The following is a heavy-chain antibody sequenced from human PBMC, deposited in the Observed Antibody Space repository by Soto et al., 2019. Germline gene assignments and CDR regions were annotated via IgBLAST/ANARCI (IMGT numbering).Heavy chain of an antibody. Sequence: QVQLVQSGTEVKKPGASVKVSCKASGYTFSTYVISWLRQAPGQGPEWMGWVNGYNGYTKYAEKFQGRVTMTTDTSTSTAYMELWSLRSDDTAVYYCARDDQNWFDPWGQGTLVSVSS. J-gene: IGHJ5*02. CDR3: ARDDQNWFDP. CDR1: GYTFSTYV. CDR2: VNGYNGYT. V-gene: IGHV1-18*01.